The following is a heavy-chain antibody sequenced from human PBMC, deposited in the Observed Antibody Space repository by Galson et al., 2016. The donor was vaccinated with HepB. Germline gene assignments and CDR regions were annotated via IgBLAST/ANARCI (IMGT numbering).Heavy chain of an antibody. CDR3: AKAETVVGSAYEY. J-gene: IGHJ4*02. CDR1: GFAFHSYT. V-gene: IGHV3-23*01. D-gene: IGHD2-21*01. Sequence: SLRLSCAASGFAFHSYTMGWVRQAPGKGLQWVSDITPSGDSTYYADPVTGRFTISRDNSRDTLYLQMNSLRVEDTAVYYCAKAETVVGSAYEYWGQGTLVTVSS. CDR2: ITPSGDST.